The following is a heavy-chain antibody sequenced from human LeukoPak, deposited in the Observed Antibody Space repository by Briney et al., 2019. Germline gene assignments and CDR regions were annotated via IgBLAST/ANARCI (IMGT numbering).Heavy chain of an antibody. CDR2: IYYSGST. Sequence: SETLSLTCTVSGGSISSYYWGWIRQPPGKGLEWIGYIYYSGSTNYNPSLKSRVTISVDTSKNQFSLKLSSVTAADTAVYYCARAPPGSADYDYWGQGTLVTVSS. CDR1: GGSISSYY. CDR3: ARAPPGSADYDY. D-gene: IGHD6-13*01. V-gene: IGHV4-59*01. J-gene: IGHJ4*02.